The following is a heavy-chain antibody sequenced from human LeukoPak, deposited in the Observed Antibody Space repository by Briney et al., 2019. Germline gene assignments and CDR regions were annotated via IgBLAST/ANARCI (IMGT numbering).Heavy chain of an antibody. CDR2: ISWNSGSI. CDR3: AKGASYGSGTYPDY. Sequence: PGRPLRLSCAASGFTFDDYAMHWVRQAPGKGLEWVSGISWNSGSIGCADSVKGRFTISRDNAKNSLYLQMNSLRAEDTALYYCAKGASYGSGTYPDYWGQGTLVTVSS. CDR1: GFTFDDYA. V-gene: IGHV3-9*01. J-gene: IGHJ4*02. D-gene: IGHD3-10*01.